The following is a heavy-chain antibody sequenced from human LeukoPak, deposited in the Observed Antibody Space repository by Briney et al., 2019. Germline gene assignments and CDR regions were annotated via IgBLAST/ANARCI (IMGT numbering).Heavy chain of an antibody. CDR1: GFTFSSYA. J-gene: IGHJ4*02. V-gene: IGHV3-23*01. CDR2: ISGSGGST. Sequence: GALRLSCAASGFTFSSYAMSWVRQAPGKGLEWVSAISGSGGSTYYADSVKGRFTISRDNSKNTLYLQMNSLRAEDTAVYYCARVPAGYYFDYWGQGTLVTVSS. CDR3: ARVPAGYYFDY. D-gene: IGHD6-25*01.